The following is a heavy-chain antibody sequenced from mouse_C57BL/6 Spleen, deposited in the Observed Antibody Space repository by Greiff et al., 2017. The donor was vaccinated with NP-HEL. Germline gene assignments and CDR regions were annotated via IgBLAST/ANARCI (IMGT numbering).Heavy chain of an antibody. D-gene: IGHD6-1*01. J-gene: IGHJ1*03. V-gene: IGHV3-6*01. CDR3: ARPLNWYFDV. CDR2: ISYDGSN. Sequence: ESGPGLVKPSQSLSLTCSVTGYSITSGYYWNWIRQFPGNKLEWMGYISYDGSNNYNPSLKNRISITRDTSKNQFFLKLNSVTTEDTATYYCARPLNWYFDVWGTGTTVTVSS. CDR1: GYSITSGYY.